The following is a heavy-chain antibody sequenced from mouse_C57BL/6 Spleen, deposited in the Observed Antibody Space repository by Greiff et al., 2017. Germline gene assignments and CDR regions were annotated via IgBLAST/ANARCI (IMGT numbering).Heavy chain of an antibody. Sequence: DVMLVESGGGLVKPGGSLKLSCAASGFTFSDYGMHWVRQAPEKGLEWVAYISSGSSTIYYADTVKGRFTISRDNAKNTLFLQMTSLRSEDTAMYYCARRVGYDGGDAMDYWGQGTSVTVSS. D-gene: IGHD2-12*01. CDR2: ISSGSSTI. CDR3: ARRVGYDGGDAMDY. CDR1: GFTFSDYG. V-gene: IGHV5-17*01. J-gene: IGHJ4*01.